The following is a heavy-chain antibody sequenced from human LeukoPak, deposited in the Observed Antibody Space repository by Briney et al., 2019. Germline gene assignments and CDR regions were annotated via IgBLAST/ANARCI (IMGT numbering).Heavy chain of an antibody. CDR3: ASRSGYYYYYMDV. CDR2: IQYDGSNK. CDR1: GFTFSSYG. V-gene: IGHV3-30*02. J-gene: IGHJ6*03. Sequence: PGGSLRLSCAASGFTFSSYGMHWVRQAPGKGLEWVAFIQYDGSNKYYADSVKGRFTISRDNSKNTLDLQMSSLRAEDTAVYYCASRSGYYYYYMDVWGKGTTVTISS.